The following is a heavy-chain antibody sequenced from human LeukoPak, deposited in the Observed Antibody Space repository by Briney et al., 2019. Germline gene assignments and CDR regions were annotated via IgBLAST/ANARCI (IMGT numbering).Heavy chain of an antibody. V-gene: IGHV4-34*01. Sequence: PSETLSLTCAVYGGSFSGYYWSWIRQPPGKGLEWIGEINHSGSTNYNPSLKSRVTISVDTSKNQFSLKLSSVTAADTAVYYCARGGRYYGSGSYRTMKNLDYWGQGTLVTVSS. J-gene: IGHJ4*02. CDR3: ARGGRYYGSGSYRTMKNLDY. D-gene: IGHD3-10*01. CDR2: INHSGST. CDR1: GGSFSGYY.